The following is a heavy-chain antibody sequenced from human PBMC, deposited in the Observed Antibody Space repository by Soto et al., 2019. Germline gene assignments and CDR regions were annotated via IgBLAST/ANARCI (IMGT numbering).Heavy chain of an antibody. D-gene: IGHD3-9*01. CDR2: IYYSGDP. Sequence: PSETLSLTCTVSGDSISSNYWSWIRQPPGKGLEWIGYIYYSGDPTYNPSFKSRVTMSVDRSKNQFSLRLSSLTAADTAVYYCARHSPDFDWLSQFDYWGQGTLVTVSS. CDR1: GDSISSNY. CDR3: ARHSPDFDWLSQFDY. V-gene: IGHV4-59*08. J-gene: IGHJ4*02.